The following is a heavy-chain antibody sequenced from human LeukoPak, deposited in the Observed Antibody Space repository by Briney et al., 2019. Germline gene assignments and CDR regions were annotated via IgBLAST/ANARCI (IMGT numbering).Heavy chain of an antibody. CDR3: AGMDHFDY. V-gene: IGHV3-7*01. CDR2: IKHDGNEK. Sequence: GGSLRLSCAASGFTFSSSWMAWVRQAPGKGLEWVANIKHDGNEKYYVDSVKGRFTISRDNAKNSLYLEMNSLRADDTAVYYCAGMDHFDYWGQGTLVTVSS. J-gene: IGHJ4*02. D-gene: IGHD1-14*01. CDR1: GFTFSSSW.